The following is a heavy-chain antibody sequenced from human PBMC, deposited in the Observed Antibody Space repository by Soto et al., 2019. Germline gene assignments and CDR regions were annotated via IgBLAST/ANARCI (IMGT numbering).Heavy chain of an antibody. D-gene: IGHD4-17*01. J-gene: IGHJ4*02. CDR2: IYYSGST. Sequence: SETLSLTCTVSGGSISIYYWSWIRQPPGKELEWIGYIYYSGSTNYNPSLKSRDIISVDTSKNQFSLKLSFVTAADTAVYYCARGTVTFDYWGQGTLVTVSS. CDR1: GGSISIYY. V-gene: IGHV4-59*01. CDR3: ARGTVTFDY.